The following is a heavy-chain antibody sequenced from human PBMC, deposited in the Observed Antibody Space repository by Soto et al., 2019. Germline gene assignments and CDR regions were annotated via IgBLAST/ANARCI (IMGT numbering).Heavy chain of an antibody. D-gene: IGHD6-6*01. V-gene: IGHV3-30-3*01. J-gene: IGHJ5*02. Sequence: GGSLRLSCAASGFTFSSYAMHWVRQAPGKGLEWVAVISYDGSNKYYADSVKGRFTISRDNSKNTLYLQMNSLRAEDTAVYYCARAHSSSSHWFDPWGRGTLVTVSS. CDR3: ARAHSSSSHWFDP. CDR2: ISYDGSNK. CDR1: GFTFSSYA.